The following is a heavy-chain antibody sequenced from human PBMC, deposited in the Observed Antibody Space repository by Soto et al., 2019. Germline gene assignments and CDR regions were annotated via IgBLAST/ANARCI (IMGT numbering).Heavy chain of an antibody. J-gene: IGHJ4*02. D-gene: IGHD2-15*01. V-gene: IGHV4-59*01. CDR2: TYYSGST. CDR3: AREGYCSGSSCPWHFDY. CDR1: GGSISSYY. Sequence: SETLSLTCTVSGGSISSYYWSWIRQPPGKGLEWIGYTYYSGSTNYNPSLKSRVTISVDTSKNQFSLKLSSVTAADTAVYYCAREGYCSGSSCPWHFDYWGQGTLVTVSS.